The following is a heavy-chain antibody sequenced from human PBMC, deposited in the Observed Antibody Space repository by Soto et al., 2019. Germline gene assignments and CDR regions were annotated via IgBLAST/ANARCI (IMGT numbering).Heavy chain of an antibody. CDR3: AKGRGGSGSLTPRVDF. J-gene: IGHJ4*02. CDR2: ISGGGDTT. D-gene: IGHD3-10*01. V-gene: IGHV3-23*01. CDR1: AFTFNNYA. Sequence: EVQLLESGGGLVQPGGSLRLSCAASAFTFNNYAMTWVRQATGKGLEWVSAISGGGDTTSYADSVKGRFTVSRDGSKTTLYLQMSRMRAEDTALYYCAKGRGGSGSLTPRVDFWGQGTLVTVSS.